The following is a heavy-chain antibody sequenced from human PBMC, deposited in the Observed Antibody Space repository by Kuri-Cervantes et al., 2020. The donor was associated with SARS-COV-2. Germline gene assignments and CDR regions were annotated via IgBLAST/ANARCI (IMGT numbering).Heavy chain of an antibody. CDR1: GYTFTSHY. CDR3: ATFGGSYPKYYFDY. V-gene: IGHV1-46*01. D-gene: IGHD1-26*01. CDR2: INPSGGST. J-gene: IGHJ4*02. Sequence: ASLKVSCKASGYTFTSHYMHWVRQAPGQGLEWMGIINPSGGSTSYAQKFQGRVTMTENTSTDTAYMELSSLRSEDTAVYYCATFGGSYPKYYFDYWGQGTLVTVSS.